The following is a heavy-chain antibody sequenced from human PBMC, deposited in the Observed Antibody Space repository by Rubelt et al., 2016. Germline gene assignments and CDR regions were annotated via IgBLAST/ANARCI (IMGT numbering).Heavy chain of an antibody. Sequence: EVQLLESGGGLVQPGGSMRLSCTASGFTFSSNAMSWVRQAPGKGLEWVSAISGSGGNTYYADSVEGRFTISRENSKKTLYLQLNSLRAEETALYYWARDLAFNGRDVWGQGTTGTVAS. D-gene: IGHD5-12*01. CDR1: GFTFSSNA. CDR3: ARDLAFNGRDV. J-gene: IGHJ6*02. CDR2: ISGSGGNT. V-gene: IGHV3-23*01.